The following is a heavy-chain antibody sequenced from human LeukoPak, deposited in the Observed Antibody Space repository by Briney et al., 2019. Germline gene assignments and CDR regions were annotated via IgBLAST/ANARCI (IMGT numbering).Heavy chain of an antibody. CDR1: GFIFSTYA. CDR2: IGASGADT. J-gene: IGHJ3*01. D-gene: IGHD3-22*01. Sequence: GGSLRLSCEVSGFIFSTYAMTWVRQAPGKGLEWVSAIGASGADTYYSASAKGRFTISRDNSKSTLYLHMSSLRAEDTAVYFCARRPRDTSGYYLGAFEAWGQGTTVTVSS. CDR3: ARRPRDTSGYYLGAFEA. V-gene: IGHV3-23*01.